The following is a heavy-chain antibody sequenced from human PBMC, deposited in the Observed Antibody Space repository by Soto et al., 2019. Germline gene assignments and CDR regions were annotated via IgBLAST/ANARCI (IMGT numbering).Heavy chain of an antibody. CDR2: IYTSGST. J-gene: IGHJ6*02. V-gene: IGHV4-4*07. D-gene: IGHD5-12*01. CDR1: GGSISSYY. Sequence: SETLSLTCTVSGGSISSYYWSWIRQPAGKGLEWIGRIYTSGSTNYNPSLKSRVTMSVDTSKNQFSLKLSSVTAADTAVYYCARDWTDSGYDWGVYYYYGMDVWGQGTTVTVSS. CDR3: ARDWTDSGYDWGVYYYYGMDV.